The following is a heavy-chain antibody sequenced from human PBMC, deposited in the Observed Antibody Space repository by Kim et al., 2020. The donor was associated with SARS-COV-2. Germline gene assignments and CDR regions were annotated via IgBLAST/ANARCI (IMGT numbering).Heavy chain of an antibody. V-gene: IGHV3-9*01. D-gene: IGHD1-26*01. CDR3: AKDICSGSYYYAFDI. CDR1: GFTFDDYA. CDR2: ISWNSCSI. J-gene: IGHJ3*02. Sequence: GGSLRLSCAASGFTFDDYAMHWVRQAPGKGLEWVSVISWNSCSIGYADSVQDRFTLSRDNAQNSLYLQMNSLRAADTALYYCAKDICSGSYYYAFDIWGQGTMVTVSS.